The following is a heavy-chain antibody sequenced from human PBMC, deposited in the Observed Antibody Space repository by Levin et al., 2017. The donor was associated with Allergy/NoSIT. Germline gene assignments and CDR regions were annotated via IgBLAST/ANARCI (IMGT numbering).Heavy chain of an antibody. J-gene: IGHJ6*02. D-gene: IGHD5-18*01. CDR2: ISSSSSYI. CDR1: GFTFSSYS. CDR3: ARDPNPPSTAMVYPYYYGMDG. Sequence: GGSLRLSCAASGFTFSSYSMNWVRQAPGKGLEWVSSISSSSSYIYYADSVKGRFTISRDNAKNSLYLQMNSLRAEDTAVYYCARDPNPPSTAMVYPYYYGMDGWGQGTTVTVSS. V-gene: IGHV3-21*01.